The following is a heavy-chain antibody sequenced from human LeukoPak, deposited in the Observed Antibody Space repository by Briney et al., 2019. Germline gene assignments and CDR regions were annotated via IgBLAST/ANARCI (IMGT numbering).Heavy chain of an antibody. V-gene: IGHV1-18*01. CDR2: ISTYNGNA. CDR3: ARGSYADV. Sequence: ASLKVSSKASGYAFTSYGISWGPETPGQGREWMGWISTYNGNANYAQKVQGRVTMTTDTSTSTAYRERRSLRSDDSAVYYCARGSYADVWGRGTTVTASS. J-gene: IGHJ6*04. D-gene: IGHD3-16*01. CDR1: GYAFTSYG.